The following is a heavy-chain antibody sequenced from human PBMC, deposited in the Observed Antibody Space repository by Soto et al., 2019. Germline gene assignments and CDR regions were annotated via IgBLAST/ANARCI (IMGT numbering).Heavy chain of an antibody. CDR2: IYSGGST. CDR1: GFNVSSNY. Sequence: PGGSLRLSCAASGFNVSSNYMSWVRQAPGKGLEWVSVIYSGGSTYYADSVKGRFTISRDNSKNTLYLQMNSLRAGDTAVYYCASVPAAMFGYYYYYMDVWGKGTTVTVSS. D-gene: IGHD2-2*01. CDR3: ASVPAAMFGYYYYYMDV. J-gene: IGHJ6*03. V-gene: IGHV3-66*01.